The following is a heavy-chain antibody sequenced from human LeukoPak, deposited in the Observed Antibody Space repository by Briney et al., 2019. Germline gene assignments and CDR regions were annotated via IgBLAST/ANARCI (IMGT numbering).Heavy chain of an antibody. V-gene: IGHV3-30*03. D-gene: IGHD3-9*01. Sequence: GGSLRLSCAASGFTFRTNGMHWVRQAPGKGLEWVAVISYDEKTQYYADSVKGRFTISRDNSKSTLYLQMNSLRADDTAVYYCASGYFAADYWGQGALVTVSS. CDR1: GFTFRTNG. J-gene: IGHJ4*02. CDR2: ISYDEKTQ. CDR3: ASGYFAADY.